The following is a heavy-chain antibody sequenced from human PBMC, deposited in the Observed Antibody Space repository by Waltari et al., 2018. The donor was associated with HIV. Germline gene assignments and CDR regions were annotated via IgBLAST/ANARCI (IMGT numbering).Heavy chain of an antibody. CDR2: INHSGST. Sequence: QVQLQQWGAGLLKPSETLSLTCAVYGGSFSDYYWSWIRQPPGKGLAWIGEINHSGSTNYNPSRKSRVTISLDTSKNQFSRKVSSVTAADTAVYYCARGLVWYGGNPQAFDIWGQGTMVTVSS. J-gene: IGHJ3*02. V-gene: IGHV4-34*01. CDR3: ARGLVWYGGNPQAFDI. D-gene: IGHD2-15*01. CDR1: GGSFSDYY.